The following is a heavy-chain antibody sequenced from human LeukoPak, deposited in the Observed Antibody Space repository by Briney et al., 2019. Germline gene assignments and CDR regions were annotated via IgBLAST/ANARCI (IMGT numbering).Heavy chain of an antibody. CDR2: INQDGTDK. D-gene: IGHD2-8*02. CDR1: GFTFTTYW. Sequence: GGSLTLSCAVSGFTFTTYWMSWIRQAPGKGLEWVANINQDGTDKYYVDSVKGRFTFSRDNAQNSLYLQMSSLRVEDTAVYYCVTYSTGLYKGLEFWGQGTQVTVSS. V-gene: IGHV3-7*03. CDR3: VTYSTGLYKGLEF. J-gene: IGHJ4*02.